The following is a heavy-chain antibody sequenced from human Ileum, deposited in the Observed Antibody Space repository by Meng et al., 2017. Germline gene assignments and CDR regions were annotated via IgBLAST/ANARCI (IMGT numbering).Heavy chain of an antibody. CDR1: GGSISSYY. J-gene: IGHJ3*02. CDR3: ARGKHPYYYDSSGYYGSAFDI. V-gene: IGHV4-59*01. Sequence: GSLRLSCTVSGGSISSYYWSWIRQPPGKGLEWIGYIYYSGSTNYNPSLKSRVTISVDTSKNQFSLKLSSVTAADTAVYYCARGKHPYYYDSSGYYGSAFDIWGQGTMVTVSS. CDR2: IYYSGST. D-gene: IGHD3-22*01.